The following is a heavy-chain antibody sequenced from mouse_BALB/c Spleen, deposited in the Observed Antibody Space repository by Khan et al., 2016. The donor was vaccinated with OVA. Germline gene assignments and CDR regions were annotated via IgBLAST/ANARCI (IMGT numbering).Heavy chain of an antibody. Sequence: VQLQESGPGLVAPSQSLSITCTISGFSLTNYGVRWVRQPPGKGLEWLVVICSDGSTSYNSALRSRLTISKDNSKSQVFLKMNRLQTDDTAVYFCARQPYYHYNIMDYWGQGTSVTVSS. CDR1: GFSLTNYG. D-gene: IGHD2-10*01. CDR2: ICSDGST. CDR3: ARQPYYHYNIMDY. V-gene: IGHV2-6-1*01. J-gene: IGHJ4*01.